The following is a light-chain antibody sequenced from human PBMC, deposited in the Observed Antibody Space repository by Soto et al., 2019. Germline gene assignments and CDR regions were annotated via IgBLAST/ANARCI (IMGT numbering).Light chain of an antibody. CDR2: AAS. V-gene: IGKV1-39*01. Sequence: DIQMTQSASSLSASVEDRVIITCRASQSISNHLNWYQQKPGKAPKLLIFAASSLQSGVPSRFSGSRSGPDFTLTISSLQPEYFATYYCQQSYSSPPTFGQGTKVDIK. CDR3: QQSYSSPPT. J-gene: IGKJ1*01. CDR1: QSISNH.